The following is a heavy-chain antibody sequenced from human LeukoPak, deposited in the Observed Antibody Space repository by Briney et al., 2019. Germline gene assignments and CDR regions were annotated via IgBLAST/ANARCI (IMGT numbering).Heavy chain of an antibody. CDR3: ARDDAYCGGDCYPDYYYGMDV. CDR1: GFTFSSYE. J-gene: IGHJ6*02. Sequence: GGSLRLSCAASGFTFSSYEMNWVRQAQGKGLEWVSYISSSGSTIYYADSVRGRFTISRDNAKNSLYLQMNSLRAEDTAVYYCARDDAYCGGDCYPDYYYGMDVWGQGTTVTVSS. V-gene: IGHV3-48*03. D-gene: IGHD2-21*02. CDR2: ISSSGSTI.